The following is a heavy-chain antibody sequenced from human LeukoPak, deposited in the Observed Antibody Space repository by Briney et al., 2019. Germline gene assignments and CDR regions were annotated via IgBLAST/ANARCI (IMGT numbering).Heavy chain of an antibody. J-gene: IGHJ4*02. CDR3: ARVICTGGSCFQNDY. CDR1: GFIFSNFE. Sequence: GSLRLSCTAPGFIFSNFEMNWVRQAPGKGLQWLAYINSGATSEYYADSVKGRFTISRDNAKNSLFLQMSSLRVQDTAIYYCARVICTGGSCFQNDYWGQGTLVTVSS. V-gene: IGHV3-48*03. CDR2: INSGATSE. D-gene: IGHD2-15*01.